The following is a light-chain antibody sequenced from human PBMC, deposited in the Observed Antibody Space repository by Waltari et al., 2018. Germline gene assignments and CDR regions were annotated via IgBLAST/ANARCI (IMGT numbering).Light chain of an antibody. V-gene: IGLV1-47*01. Sequence: QSVLTQPPSASETPGQRVIISCSGSSSNIGTHYVYWYQRLPGMAPKLLIYKNSPRPSRLPDRIAGFRSGASASLVISGLRSEDEADYFCAVWDDSLSTWMFGGGTKLTVL. CDR2: KNS. CDR3: AVWDDSLSTWM. CDR1: SSNIGTHY. J-gene: IGLJ3*02.